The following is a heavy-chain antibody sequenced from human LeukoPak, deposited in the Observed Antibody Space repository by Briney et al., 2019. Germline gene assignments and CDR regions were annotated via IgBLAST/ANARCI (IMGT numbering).Heavy chain of an antibody. CDR1: GFTFSSYG. V-gene: IGHV3-30*18. Sequence: GGSLRLSCAASGFTFSSYGMHWVRQAPGKGLEWVAVISYDGSNKYYADSVKGRFTISRDNSKNTLYLQMNSLRAEDTAVYYCAKDKGYVAVTNYFDYWGQGTLVTVSS. CDR2: ISYDGSNK. D-gene: IGHD6-19*01. CDR3: AKDKGYVAVTNYFDY. J-gene: IGHJ4*02.